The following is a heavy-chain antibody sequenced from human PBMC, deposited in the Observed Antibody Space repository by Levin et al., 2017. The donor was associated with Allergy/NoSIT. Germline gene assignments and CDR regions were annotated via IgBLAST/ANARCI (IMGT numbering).Heavy chain of an antibody. CDR2: VYSGGNT. CDR3: ARDGVGYRGAFDI. V-gene: IGHV3-53*01. J-gene: IGHJ3*02. CDR1: GFNVTSNY. D-gene: IGHD3-16*02. Sequence: PSGGSLRLSCAASGFNVTSNYMTWVRQAPGKGLEWVSVVYSGGNTYYADSVKGRLTISRDNSKTTLYLQMNSLRAEDTAVYYCARDGVGYRGAFDIWGQGTMVTVSS.